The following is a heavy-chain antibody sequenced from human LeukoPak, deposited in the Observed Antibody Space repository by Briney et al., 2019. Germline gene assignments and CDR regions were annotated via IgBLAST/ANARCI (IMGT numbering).Heavy chain of an antibody. CDR3: AELGITMIGGV. Sequence: GGSLRLPCAASGLTFSSYEMNWVRQAPGKGLEWVSYISSSGSTIYYADSVKGRFTISRDNAKNSLYLQMNSLRAEDTAVYYCAELGITMIGGVWGKGTTVTISS. CDR1: GLTFSSYE. CDR2: ISSSGSTI. J-gene: IGHJ6*04. V-gene: IGHV3-48*03. D-gene: IGHD3-10*02.